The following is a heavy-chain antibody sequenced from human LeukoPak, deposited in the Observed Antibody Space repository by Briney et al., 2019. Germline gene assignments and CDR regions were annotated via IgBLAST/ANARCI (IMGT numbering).Heavy chain of an antibody. V-gene: IGHV1-46*01. D-gene: IGHD2-21*01. J-gene: IGHJ6*02. CDR3: ALGHHGDYYGMDV. CDR1: GYTFTSYY. CDR2: INPSGGST. Sequence: ASVKVSCKASGYTFTSYYMHWVRQAPGQGLEWMGIINPSGGSTSYTQKFQGRVTMTRDTSTSTVYMELSSLRSEDTAVHYCALGHHGDYYGMDVWGQGTTVTVSS.